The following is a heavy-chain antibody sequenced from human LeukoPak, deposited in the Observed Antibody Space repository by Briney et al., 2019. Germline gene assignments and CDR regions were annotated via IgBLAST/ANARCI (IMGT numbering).Heavy chain of an antibody. CDR1: GFTFSDYY. Sequence: NPGGSLRLSCAASGFTFSDYYMSWIRQAPGKGLEWVSYISSSSSYTNYADSVKGRFTISRDNSKNSLYLQMNSLRAEDTAVYYCARTDYGGNSEYFQHWGQGTLVTVSS. J-gene: IGHJ1*01. D-gene: IGHD4-23*01. CDR3: ARTDYGGNSEYFQH. V-gene: IGHV3-11*03. CDR2: ISSSSSYT.